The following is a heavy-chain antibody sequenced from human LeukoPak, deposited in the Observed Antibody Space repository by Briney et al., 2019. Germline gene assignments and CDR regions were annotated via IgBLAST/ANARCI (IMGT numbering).Heavy chain of an antibody. CDR2: ISGSGGST. CDR3: ANPPTVTTIRFDP. D-gene: IGHD4-17*01. V-gene: IGHV3-23*01. J-gene: IGHJ5*02. CDR1: GFTFSTYN. Sequence: PGGSLRLSCAASGFTFSTYNMNWVRQAPGKGLEWVSDISGSGGSTYYADSVKGRFTISRDNSKNTLYLQMNSLRAEDTAVYYCANPPTVTTIRFDPWGQGTLVTVSS.